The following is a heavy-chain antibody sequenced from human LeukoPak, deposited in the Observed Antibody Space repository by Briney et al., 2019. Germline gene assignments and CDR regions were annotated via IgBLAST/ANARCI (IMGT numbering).Heavy chain of an antibody. D-gene: IGHD3-10*01. CDR1: GFTFSSYG. CDR2: IWYDGSNK. V-gene: IGHV3-33*01. Sequence: GGFLRLSCAASGFTFSSYGMHWVRQAPGKGLEWVAVIWYDGSNKYYADSVKGRFTISRDNSKNTLYLQMNSLRAEDTAVYYCARDGYYGSGSYQEGYFDYWGQGTLVTVSS. CDR3: ARDGYYGSGSYQEGYFDY. J-gene: IGHJ4*02.